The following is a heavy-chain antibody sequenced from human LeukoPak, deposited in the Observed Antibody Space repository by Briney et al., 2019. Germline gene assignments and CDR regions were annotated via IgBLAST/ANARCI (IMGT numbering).Heavy chain of an antibody. J-gene: IGHJ6*03. CDR1: GGSISSSSYY. V-gene: IGHV4-39*07. D-gene: IGHD3-10*01. CDR2: IYYSGST. CDR3: ARVNGGYYNYMDV. Sequence: SETLSLTCTVSGGSISSSSYYWGWIRQPPGKGLEWIGSIYYSGSTYYNPSLKSRVTISVDTSKNQFSLKLSSVTAADTAVYYCARVNGGYYNYMDVWGKGTTVTISS.